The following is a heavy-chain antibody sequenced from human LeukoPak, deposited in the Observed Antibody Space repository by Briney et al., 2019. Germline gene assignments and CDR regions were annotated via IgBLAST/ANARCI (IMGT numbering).Heavy chain of an antibody. CDR3: ARDLNVEMATINWFDP. V-gene: IGHV3-21*01. CDR1: GFTFSSYS. Sequence: GGSLRLSCAASGFTFSSYSMNWVRQAPGKGLEWVSSISSSSSSIYYADSVKGRFTISRDNAKNSLYLQMNSLRAEDTAVYYCARDLNVEMATINWFDPWGQGTLVTVSS. D-gene: IGHD5-24*01. CDR2: ISSSSSSI. J-gene: IGHJ5*02.